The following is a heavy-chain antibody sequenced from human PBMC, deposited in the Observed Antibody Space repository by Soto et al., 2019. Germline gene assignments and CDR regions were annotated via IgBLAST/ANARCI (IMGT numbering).Heavy chain of an antibody. CDR1: GYTFTSYG. CDR2: ISAYNGNT. J-gene: IGHJ4*02. D-gene: IGHD3-22*01. V-gene: IGHV1-18*04. Sequence: QVQLVQSGAEVKKPGASVKVSCKASGYTFTSYGISWVRQAPGQGLEWMGWISAYNGNTNYAQKLQGRVTMTTDTSTSAAYMELRSLRSDDTAVYYCARFMTYYYDSSGYYASDWGQGTLVTVSS. CDR3: ARFMTYYYDSSGYYASD.